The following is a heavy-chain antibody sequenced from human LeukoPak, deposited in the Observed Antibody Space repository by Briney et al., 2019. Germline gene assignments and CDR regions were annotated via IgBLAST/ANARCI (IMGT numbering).Heavy chain of an antibody. CDR1: GFSVSSYG. Sequence: PGGSLRLSCAVSGFSVSSYGMSWVRQAPGKGLEWISAISVDGDSTYYADSVKGRFIISRDNSENTLYLQMNSLRTEDTAVYYCAQGYSSGWFPYWGQGSLVSASS. J-gene: IGHJ4*02. D-gene: IGHD6-19*01. CDR3: AQGYSSGWFPY. V-gene: IGHV3-23*01. CDR2: ISVDGDST.